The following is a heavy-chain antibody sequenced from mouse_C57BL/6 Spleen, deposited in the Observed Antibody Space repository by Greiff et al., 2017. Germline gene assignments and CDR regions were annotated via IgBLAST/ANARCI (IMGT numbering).Heavy chain of an antibody. Sequence: EVQGVESGGGLVKPGGSLKLSCAASGFTFSDYGMHWVRQAPEKGLEWVAYISSGSSTIYYADTVKGRFTISRDNAKNTLFLQMTSLRSEDTAMYYCARRVYYDYEGVAYWGQGTLVTVSA. CDR1: GFTFSDYG. D-gene: IGHD2-4*01. CDR2: ISSGSSTI. J-gene: IGHJ3*01. V-gene: IGHV5-17*01. CDR3: ARRVYYDYEGVAY.